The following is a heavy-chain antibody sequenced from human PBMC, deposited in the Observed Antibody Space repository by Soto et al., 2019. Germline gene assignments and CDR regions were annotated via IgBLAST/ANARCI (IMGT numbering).Heavy chain of an antibody. V-gene: IGHV1-18*01. CDR2: ISAYNGNP. J-gene: IGHJ4*02. CDR3: ARTYCSGGSCYSSFDY. Sequence: ASVKVSCKASGYTFTSYGISWVRQAPGQGLEWMGWISAYNGNPNYAQKLQGRVTMTTDTSTSTAYMELRSLRSDDTAVYYCARTYCSGGSCYSSFDYWGQGTLVTVSS. CDR1: GYTFTSYG. D-gene: IGHD2-15*01.